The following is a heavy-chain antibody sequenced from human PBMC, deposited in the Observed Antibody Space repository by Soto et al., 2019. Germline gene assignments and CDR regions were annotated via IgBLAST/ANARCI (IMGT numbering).Heavy chain of an antibody. Sequence: QVQLQESGPGLVKPSETLSLTCTVSGGSIDGYNCAWIRQTPGKALEWVGYVYDNGDSGYNPSLKSRVTPSMNPSKSPLPLQLRSVSAVDTAVHYCMSNGIGRLHGLVDGWGRGTTVTVSS. V-gene: IGHV4-4*08. D-gene: IGHD1-26*01. CDR1: GGSIDGYN. CDR2: VYDNGDS. CDR3: MSNGIGRLHGLVDG. J-gene: IGHJ6*01.